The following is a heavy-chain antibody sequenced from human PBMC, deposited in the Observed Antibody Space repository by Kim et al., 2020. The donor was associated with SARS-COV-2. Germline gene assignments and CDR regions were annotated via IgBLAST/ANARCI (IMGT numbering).Heavy chain of an antibody. Sequence: GGSLRLSCAASGFTFDDYAMHWVRQAPGKGLEWVSLISGDGGSTYYADSVKGRFTISRDNSKNSLYLQMNSLRTEDTALYYCAKDINKILGSCYGCYYYYGMDVWGQGTTVTVSS. V-gene: IGHV3-43*02. CDR1: GFTFDDYA. CDR2: ISGDGGST. D-gene: IGHD2-15*01. CDR3: AKDINKILGSCYGCYYYYGMDV. J-gene: IGHJ6*02.